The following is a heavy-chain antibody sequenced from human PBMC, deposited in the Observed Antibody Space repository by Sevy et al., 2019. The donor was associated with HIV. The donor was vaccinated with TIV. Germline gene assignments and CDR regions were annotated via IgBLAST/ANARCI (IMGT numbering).Heavy chain of an antibody. V-gene: IGHV3-21*05. J-gene: IGHJ4*02. CDR3: VRRGVDAYNVYFDL. Sequence: GGSLRLSCTASGYTFPAFSFNWVRQAPGKGLEWLSYISTGTDHIYYADSAKGRFTISRDDAKNSVYLEMTSLRDQDTALYYCVRRGVDAYNVYFDLWGPGTLVPVSS. CDR2: ISTGTDHI. CDR1: GYTFPAFS. D-gene: IGHD3-10*01.